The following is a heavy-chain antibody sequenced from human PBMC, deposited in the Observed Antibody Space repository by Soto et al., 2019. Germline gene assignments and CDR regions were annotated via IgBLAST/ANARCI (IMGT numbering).Heavy chain of an antibody. CDR3: AKDDENSCYYFDY. V-gene: IGHV3-23*01. Sequence: GGSLRLSCAASGFTFSSYAMSWVRQAPGKGLEWVSAISGSGGSTYYADSVKGRFTITRDNSKNTLYLQMNSLRAEDRAVYYGAKDDENSCYYFDYWGQGTLVTVSS. D-gene: IGHD2-2*01. CDR2: ISGSGGST. J-gene: IGHJ4*02. CDR1: GFTFSSYA.